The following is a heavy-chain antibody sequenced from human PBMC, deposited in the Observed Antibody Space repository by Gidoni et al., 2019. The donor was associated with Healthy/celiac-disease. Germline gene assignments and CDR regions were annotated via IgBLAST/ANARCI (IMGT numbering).Heavy chain of an antibody. V-gene: IGHV3-23*01. J-gene: IGHJ4*02. CDR3: AKGGWGPGAFDY. CDR1: GFTFSSYA. D-gene: IGHD3-16*01. Sequence: EVQLLESGGGLVQPGGSLRLSCAASGFTFSSYAMSWVRQAPGKGLGWVAAISGSGGSTYYADSVKGRFTISRDNAKNTLYLQMNSLRAEDTAVYYCAKGGWGPGAFDYWGQGTLVTVSS. CDR2: ISGSGGST.